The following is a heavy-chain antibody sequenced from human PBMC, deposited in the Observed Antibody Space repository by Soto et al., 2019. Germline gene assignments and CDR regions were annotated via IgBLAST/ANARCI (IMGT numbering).Heavy chain of an antibody. CDR1: GYTFTGYY. V-gene: IGHV1-2*02. J-gene: IGHJ6*02. D-gene: IGHD6-19*01. Sequence: EASVKVSCKSSGYTFTGYYMXWVRQAPGQGLEWMGWINPNSGGTNYAQKFQGRVTMTRDTSISTAYMELSRLRSDDTAVYYCAREGAALGIAVAAPALYYXYYGMDVWGQGTTVTVSS. CDR3: AREGAALGIAVAAPALYYXYYGMDV. CDR2: INPNSGGT.